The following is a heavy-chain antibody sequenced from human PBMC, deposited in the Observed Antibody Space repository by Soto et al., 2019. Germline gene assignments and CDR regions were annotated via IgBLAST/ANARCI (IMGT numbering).Heavy chain of an antibody. V-gene: IGHV3-30*18. D-gene: IGHD3-3*01. CDR1: GFTFSRYG. CDR3: AKGRMEWTYGMDV. Sequence: PGGSLRLSCAASGFTFSRYGMHWVRQAPGKGLEWVAVISYDGSNKYYAASVKGRFTISRDNSKNTLYLQMNSLRAEDTAVYYCAKGRMEWTYGMDVWGQAPIVTVSS. CDR2: ISYDGSNK. J-gene: IGHJ6*02.